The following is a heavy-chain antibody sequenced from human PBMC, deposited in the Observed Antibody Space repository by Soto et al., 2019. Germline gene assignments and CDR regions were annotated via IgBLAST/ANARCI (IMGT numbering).Heavy chain of an antibody. Sequence: SVKVSCKASGGAFSSYAISWVRQAPGQGLEWMGRIIPILGIANYAQKFQGRVTITADKSTSTAYMELSSLRSEDTAVYYCGQDIAGDYWGQGTLVTVSS. CDR2: IIPILGIA. V-gene: IGHV1-69*04. J-gene: IGHJ4*02. CDR3: GQDIAGDY. CDR1: GGAFSSYA. D-gene: IGHD2-15*01.